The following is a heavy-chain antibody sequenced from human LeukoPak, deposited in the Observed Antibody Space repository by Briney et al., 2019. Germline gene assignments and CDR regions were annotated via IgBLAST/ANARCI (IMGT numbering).Heavy chain of an antibody. Sequence: PGGSLRLSCAASGFTFSSYAMSWVRQAPGKGLEWVSAISGSGGSTYYADSVKGRFTISRDNSKNTLYLQMNSLRAEDTAVYYCAKDGGYSSDWREFDYWGQGTLVTVSS. V-gene: IGHV3-23*01. J-gene: IGHJ4*02. CDR3: AKDGGYSSDWREFDY. CDR1: GFTFSSYA. D-gene: IGHD6-19*01. CDR2: ISGSGGST.